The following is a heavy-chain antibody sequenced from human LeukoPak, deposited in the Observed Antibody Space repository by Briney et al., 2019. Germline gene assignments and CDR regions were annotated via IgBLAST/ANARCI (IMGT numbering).Heavy chain of an antibody. Sequence: SETLSLTCTVSGASISSGDFWWSWIRQPPGKDLEWIAYISSTGSAASHPSLKSRLAISIDTSKQQFFLKLTSVTAADTAVYYCARRWGSGSHTDWLDTWSQGTLVTVSS. CDR1: GASISSGDFW. D-gene: IGHD3-10*01. J-gene: IGHJ5*02. CDR2: ISSTGSA. CDR3: ARRWGSGSHTDWLDT. V-gene: IGHV4-30-4*01.